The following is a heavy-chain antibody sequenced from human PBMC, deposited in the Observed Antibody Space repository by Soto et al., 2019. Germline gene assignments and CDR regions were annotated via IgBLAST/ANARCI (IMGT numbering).Heavy chain of an antibody. D-gene: IGHD6-6*01. Sequence: EVQLVETGGGLIQPGGSLRLSCAASGFTVSSNYMSWVRHAPGKGLEWVSIIYSGGSTYYADSVKGRFTTSRDNSKNQLYLQMNSLRAEDTAVYYCGRVSSYRGYDCWGQGTLVTVSS. J-gene: IGHJ4*02. CDR3: GRVSSYRGYDC. CDR1: GFTVSSNY. V-gene: IGHV3-53*02. CDR2: IYSGGST.